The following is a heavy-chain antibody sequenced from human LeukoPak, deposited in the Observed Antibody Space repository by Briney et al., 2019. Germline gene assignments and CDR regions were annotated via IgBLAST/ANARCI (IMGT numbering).Heavy chain of an antibody. CDR2: ISYSGTT. CDR1: GGSISSSSNY. V-gene: IGHV4-39*07. Sequence: KPSETLSLTCTVSGGSISSSSNYWDWIRQPPGKGLEWIGSISYSGTTYYNPSLKSRVTISVDTSKNQFSLRLSSATAADTAVYSCVRGEDGMVRGVIGHWGQGTLVTVSS. CDR3: VRGEDGMVRGVIGH. J-gene: IGHJ4*02. D-gene: IGHD3-10*01.